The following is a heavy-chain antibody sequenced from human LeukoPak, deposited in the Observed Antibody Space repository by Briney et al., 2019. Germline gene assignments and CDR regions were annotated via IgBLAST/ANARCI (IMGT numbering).Heavy chain of an antibody. V-gene: IGHV1-2*02. CDR2: INPNSGGT. CDR3: ASFGGSGNYGVHNWFDP. D-gene: IGHD4-17*01. Sequence: ASVKVSCKASGYTFTGYYMHWVRQAPGQGLEWMGWINPNSGGTDYAQKFQGRVTMTWDTSISTAYMELSRLRSDDTAVYYCASFGGSGNYGVHNWFDPWGQGTLVTVSS. CDR1: GYTFTGYY. J-gene: IGHJ5*02.